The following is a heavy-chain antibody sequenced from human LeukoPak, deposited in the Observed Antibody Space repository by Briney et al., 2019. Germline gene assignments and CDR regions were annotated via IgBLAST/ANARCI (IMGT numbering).Heavy chain of an antibody. Sequence: PGGALRLSCAASGFSFSSYAMNWVRQAPGKGLEWVSRISGSGVSTYYADSVKGRFTISRDNSKNTLYLQMNSLRAEDTAVYYCSKGGATPYGRSPFDYWGQGTLVTVSS. CDR1: GFSFSSYA. J-gene: IGHJ4*02. CDR3: SKGGATPYGRSPFDY. V-gene: IGHV3-23*01. CDR2: ISGSGVST. D-gene: IGHD2-8*01.